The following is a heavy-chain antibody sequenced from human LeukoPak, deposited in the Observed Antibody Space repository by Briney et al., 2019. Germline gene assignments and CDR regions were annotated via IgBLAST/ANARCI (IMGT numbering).Heavy chain of an antibody. D-gene: IGHD6-19*01. V-gene: IGHV4-59*01. J-gene: IGHJ4*02. CDR2: IYYSGST. CDR1: GGSISGYY. Sequence: SETLSLTCTVSGGSISGYYWSWVRQPPGKGLEWIAYIYYSGSTNYNPSLKSRVTISLDTSKNQFSLKLTSVTAADTAVYYCARDDSGSYYFDSWGQGTLVTVSS. CDR3: ARDDSGSYYFDS.